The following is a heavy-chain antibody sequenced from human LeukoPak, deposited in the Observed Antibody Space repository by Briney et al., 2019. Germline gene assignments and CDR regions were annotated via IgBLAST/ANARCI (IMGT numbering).Heavy chain of an antibody. CDR3: ASRDSGYYPYFDY. CDR2: IYTGGGT. Sequence: PGGSLRLSCAASGFTVTRKYMTWVRQAPGKGLEWVSLIYTGGGTYYADSVKGRFTISRDNSKNTLYLQMNSLRAEDTAVYYCASRDSGYYPYFDYWGQGTLVTVSS. D-gene: IGHD4-17*01. V-gene: IGHV3-66*01. CDR1: GFTVTRKY. J-gene: IGHJ4*02.